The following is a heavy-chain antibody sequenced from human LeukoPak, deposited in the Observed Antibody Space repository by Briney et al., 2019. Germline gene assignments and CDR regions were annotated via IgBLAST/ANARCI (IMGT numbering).Heavy chain of an antibody. Sequence: SSETLSLTCTVSGGSISSYYWSWIRQPAGKGLEWIGRIYTSGSTNYNPSLKSRVTMSVDTSKNQFSLKLSSVTAADTAVYYCARVVREMAMGYFDSWGQGTLVTVSS. D-gene: IGHD3-10*01. CDR2: IYTSGST. V-gene: IGHV4-4*07. CDR1: GGSISSYY. J-gene: IGHJ4*02. CDR3: ARVVREMAMGYFDS.